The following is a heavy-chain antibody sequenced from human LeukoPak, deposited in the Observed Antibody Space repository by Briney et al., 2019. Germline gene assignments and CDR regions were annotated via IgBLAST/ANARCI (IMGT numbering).Heavy chain of an antibody. CDR2: ISGSDDSR. CDR3: GKGGGRWQQCGGGFDR. V-gene: IGHV3-23*01. Sequence: GGSLRLSCAASGFIFRNYALSWVRQAPGEGLEWVSGISGSDDSRYYADSVKGRFTISRDNSKNTLYLQMNSLRVDDTAIYYCGKGGGRWQQCGGGFDRWGRGTLVTVSS. J-gene: IGHJ4*02. D-gene: IGHD5-24*01. CDR1: GFIFRNYA.